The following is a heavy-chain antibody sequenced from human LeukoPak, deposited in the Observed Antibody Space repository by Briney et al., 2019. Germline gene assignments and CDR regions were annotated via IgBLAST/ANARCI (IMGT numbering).Heavy chain of an antibody. CDR1: GFTVSSNY. J-gene: IGHJ4*02. CDR2: IYSGGST. Sequence: GGSLRLSCAASGFTVSSNYMSWVRQAPGKGLEWVSVIYSGGSTYYADSVKGRFTISRHNSKNTLYLQMNSLRAEDTAVYYCARVSSGYSSREFDYWGQGTLVTVSS. V-gene: IGHV3-53*04. D-gene: IGHD6-13*01. CDR3: ARVSSGYSSREFDY.